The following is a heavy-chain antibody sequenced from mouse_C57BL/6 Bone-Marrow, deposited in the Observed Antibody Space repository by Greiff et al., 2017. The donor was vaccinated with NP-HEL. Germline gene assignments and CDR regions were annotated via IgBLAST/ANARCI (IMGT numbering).Heavy chain of an antibody. CDR1: GFTFSSYA. V-gene: IGHV5-4*01. J-gene: IGHJ2*01. CDR2: ISDGGSYT. CDR3: ARDRGSYQFDY. Sequence: EVQLQESGGGLVKPGGSLKLSCAASGFTFSSYAMSWVRQTPEKRLEWVATISDGGSYTYYPDNVKGRFTISRDNAKNNLYLQMSHLKSEDTAMYYCARDRGSYQFDYWGQGTTLTVSS. D-gene: IGHD1-1*02.